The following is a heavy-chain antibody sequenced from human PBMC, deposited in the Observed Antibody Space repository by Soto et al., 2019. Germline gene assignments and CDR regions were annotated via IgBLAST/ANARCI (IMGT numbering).Heavy chain of an antibody. CDR1: VCSVISCSYY. CDR2: IYYSGST. Sequence: SETLSLTCTFSVCSVISCSYYLSFIRQPPGKGLELIGYIYYSGSTNYNPSLKIRVTISVDTSKNQFSLKLSSVTAADTAVYYCASRYYYGSGSYYKQFDYWGQGNMVTVSS. V-gene: IGHV4-61*01. J-gene: IGHJ4*02. D-gene: IGHD3-10*01. CDR3: ASRYYYGSGSYYKQFDY.